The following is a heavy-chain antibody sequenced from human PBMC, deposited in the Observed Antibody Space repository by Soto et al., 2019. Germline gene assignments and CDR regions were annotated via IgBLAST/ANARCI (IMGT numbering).Heavy chain of an antibody. Sequence: SETLSLICTVSGGSISSGGYYWSWIRQHPGKGLEWIGYIYYSGSTYYNPSLKSRVTISVDTSKNQFSLKLSSVTAADTAVYYCARRGVYSGYDYPFDYWGQGTLVTVSS. D-gene: IGHD5-12*01. CDR3: ARRGVYSGYDYPFDY. CDR1: GGSISSGGYY. V-gene: IGHV4-31*03. CDR2: IYYSGST. J-gene: IGHJ4*02.